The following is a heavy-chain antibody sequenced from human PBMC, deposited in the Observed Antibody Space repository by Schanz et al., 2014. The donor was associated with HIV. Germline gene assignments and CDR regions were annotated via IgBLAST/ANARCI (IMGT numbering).Heavy chain of an antibody. CDR2: ISWNSGSR. CDR1: GFTFDDFA. V-gene: IGHV3-9*01. CDR3: AREKYSSTWWRAGLYFYGMDV. D-gene: IGHD6-13*01. J-gene: IGHJ6*02. Sequence: EVQLVESGGGLVQPGRSLRLSCAASGFTFDDFAMHWVRQAPGKGLEWVSSISWNSGSRGYADSVKGQFTISRDNSKNTLYLQMNSLRAEDTAVYYCAREKYSSTWWRAGLYFYGMDVWGQGTTVTVSS.